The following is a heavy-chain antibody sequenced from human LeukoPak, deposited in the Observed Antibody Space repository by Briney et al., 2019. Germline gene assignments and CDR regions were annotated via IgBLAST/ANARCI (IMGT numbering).Heavy chain of an antibody. CDR3: AKDGRYGQLRVLQSYYSDY. CDR2: IQYDGGNK. Sequence: GGSLRLSCAGSGFTFSNFGMQWVRQAPGKGLEWVAFIQYDGGNKYYADSVKGRFTISRDNSKNSLYLQMNSLRAEDMALYYCAKDGRYGQLRVLQSYYSDYWGQGTLVTVSS. CDR1: GFTFSNFG. V-gene: IGHV3-30*02. D-gene: IGHD6-19*01. J-gene: IGHJ4*02.